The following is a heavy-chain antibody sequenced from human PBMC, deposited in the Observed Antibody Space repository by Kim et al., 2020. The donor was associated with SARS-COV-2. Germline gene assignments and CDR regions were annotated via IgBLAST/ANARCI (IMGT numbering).Heavy chain of an antibody. Sequence: SETLSLRCTVSGGSIWSDYWNWIRQTPGKGLEWLGYVYYTGDINYNPSLEGRITISVDTSKNYFSLNLSSVTAADTAVYYCARSGTGRTSWYFDLWGRGALVTVSS. V-gene: IGHV4-59*13. CDR3: ARSGTGRTSWYFDL. CDR2: VYYTGDI. CDR1: GGSIWSDY. J-gene: IGHJ2*01. D-gene: IGHD2-2*01.